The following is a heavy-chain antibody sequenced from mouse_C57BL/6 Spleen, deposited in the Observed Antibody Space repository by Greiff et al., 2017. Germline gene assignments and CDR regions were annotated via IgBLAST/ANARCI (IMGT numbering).Heavy chain of an antibody. D-gene: IGHD1-1*01. Sequence: EVKLQQSGPELVKPGASVKISCKASGYSFTDYNMNWVKQSNGKSLEWIGVINPNYGTTSYNQKFKGKATLTVDQSSSTAYMQLNSLTSEDSAVYYCARPHITTDSPWFAYWGQGTLVTVSA. V-gene: IGHV1-39*01. J-gene: IGHJ3*01. CDR1: GYSFTDYN. CDR2: INPNYGTT. CDR3: ARPHITTDSPWFAY.